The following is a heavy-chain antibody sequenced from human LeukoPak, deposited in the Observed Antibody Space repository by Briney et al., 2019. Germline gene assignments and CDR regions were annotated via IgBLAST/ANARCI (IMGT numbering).Heavy chain of an antibody. J-gene: IGHJ3*02. Sequence: SVKVSCKASGGTFSSYAISWVRQAPGQGLEWMGRIIPIFGTANYARKFQGRVTITTDESTSTAYMELSSLRSEDTAVYYCARGRRYCSSTSCYEAFDIWGQGTMVTVSS. CDR3: ARGRRYCSSTSCYEAFDI. V-gene: IGHV1-69*05. D-gene: IGHD2-2*01. CDR2: IIPIFGTA. CDR1: GGTFSSYA.